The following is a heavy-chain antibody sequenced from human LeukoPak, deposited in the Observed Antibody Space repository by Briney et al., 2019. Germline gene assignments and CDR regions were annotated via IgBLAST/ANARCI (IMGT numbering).Heavy chain of an antibody. CDR2: IYHSGST. CDR1: GFTVSSNY. V-gene: IGHV4-4*02. Sequence: RPGGSLRLSCAASGFTVSSNYMSWVRQPPGKGLEWIGEIYHSGSTNYNPSLKSRVTISIDKSKNQFSLKLSSVTAADTAVYYCARANDYSNQYYYYGMDVWGQGTTVTVSS. J-gene: IGHJ6*02. CDR3: ARANDYSNQYYYYGMDV. D-gene: IGHD4-11*01.